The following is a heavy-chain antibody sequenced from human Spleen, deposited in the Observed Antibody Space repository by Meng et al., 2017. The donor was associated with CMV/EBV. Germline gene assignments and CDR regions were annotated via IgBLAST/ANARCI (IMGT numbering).Heavy chain of an antibody. Sequence: SVKVSCKASGYTFTGYYMHWVRQAPGQGLEWVGGITPIFDTANYAQKFQGRVTITTDKSTSTAYMELSSLTSEDTAVYYCATAVGTALADFDYWGQGTLVTVSS. CDR2: ITPIFDTA. CDR1: GYTFTGYY. D-gene: IGHD5-18*01. CDR3: ATAVGTALADFDY. V-gene: IGHV1-69*05. J-gene: IGHJ4*02.